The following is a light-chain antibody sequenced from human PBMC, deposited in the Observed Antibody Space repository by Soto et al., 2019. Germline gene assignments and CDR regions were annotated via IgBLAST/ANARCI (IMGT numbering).Light chain of an antibody. J-gene: IGLJ3*02. V-gene: IGLV2-14*01. CDR2: EVT. CDR3: SSYTTATTWV. CDR1: SNDVGGYNF. Sequence: QSALTQPASVSGSPGQSITISCTGTSNDVGGYNFVSWYQQHPGKAPKLMMYEVTHRPSGVSNRFSGSKSGNTASLTISGLQAEDEADYYCSSYTTATTWVFGGGTKLPVL.